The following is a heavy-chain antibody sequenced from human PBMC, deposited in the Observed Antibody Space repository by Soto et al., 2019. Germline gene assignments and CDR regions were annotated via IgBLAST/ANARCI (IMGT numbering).Heavy chain of an antibody. CDR2: ISPKSTYR. CDR3: ARGGGGGLFEH. V-gene: IGHV3-11*06. D-gene: IGHD2-21*01. J-gene: IGHJ4*02. Sequence: GSLILSCATSGFPFSGYYMSWIRQAPGKGLEWLSHISPKSTYRNYADSVKGRFTISRDNTKSSLFLQMNSLGVEDTAVYYCARGGGGGLFEHWGQGVLVTVSS. CDR1: GFPFSGYY.